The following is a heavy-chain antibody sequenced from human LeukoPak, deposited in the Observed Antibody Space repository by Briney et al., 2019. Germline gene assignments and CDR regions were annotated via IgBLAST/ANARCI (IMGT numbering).Heavy chain of an antibody. V-gene: IGHV4-59*08. Sequence: SETLFLTCTVSGGSISSINSNYCSWIRQPPGKGLEWIGYIYNSGSTNYNPSLKSRVTISVDTSKNQFSLKLSSVTAADTAVYYCARQAGGNSGPFDYWGQGTVVTVSS. CDR2: IYNSGST. D-gene: IGHD4-23*01. CDR3: ARQAGGNSGPFDY. J-gene: IGHJ4*02. CDR1: GGSISSINSNY.